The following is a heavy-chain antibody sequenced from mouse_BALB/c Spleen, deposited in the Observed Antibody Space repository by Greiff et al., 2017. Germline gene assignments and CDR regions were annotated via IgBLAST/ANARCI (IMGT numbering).Heavy chain of an antibody. Sequence: QVQLQQSGAELAKPGASVKMSCKASGYTFTSYWMHWVKQRPGQGLEWIGYINPSTGYTEYNQKFKDKATLTADKSSSTAYMQLSSLTSEDSAVYYCARGNYYGSSGAYWGQGTLVTVSA. J-gene: IGHJ3*01. V-gene: IGHV1-7*01. D-gene: IGHD1-1*01. CDR1: GYTFTSYW. CDR3: ARGNYYGSSGAY. CDR2: INPSTGYT.